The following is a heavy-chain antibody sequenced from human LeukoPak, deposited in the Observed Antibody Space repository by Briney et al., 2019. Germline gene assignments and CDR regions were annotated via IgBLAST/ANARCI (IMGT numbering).Heavy chain of an antibody. Sequence: GGSLRLSCAASGFTFSNYWMHWVRQAPGKGLVWVSRINSDARSTSYADSVKGRFTISRDNAKNTLYLQMNSLRAEDTAVYYCARDPYSGTYGHLYYYYMDVWGKGTTVTISS. CDR2: INSDARST. J-gene: IGHJ6*03. D-gene: IGHD1-26*01. V-gene: IGHV3-74*01. CDR3: ARDPYSGTYGHLYYYYMDV. CDR1: GFTFSNYW.